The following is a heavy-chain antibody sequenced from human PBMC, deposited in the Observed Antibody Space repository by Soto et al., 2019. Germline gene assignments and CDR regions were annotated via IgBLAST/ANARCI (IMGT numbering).Heavy chain of an antibody. V-gene: IGHV3-48*03. Sequence: VGSLRLSCAASGFTFSSDEMNWVRQARGKGLEWVSSISSSGSNIHYADSVEGRFTISRDNAKNSLYLQMNRLRAEDTAVYYCATSWGVYCSSSSCYSPWFDPWGQGTQVTVSS. CDR3: ATSWGVYCSSSSCYSPWFDP. CDR1: GFTFSSDE. CDR2: ISSSGSNI. J-gene: IGHJ5*02. D-gene: IGHD2-2*02.